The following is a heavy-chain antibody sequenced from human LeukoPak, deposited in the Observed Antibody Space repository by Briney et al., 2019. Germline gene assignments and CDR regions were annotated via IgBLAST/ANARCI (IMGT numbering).Heavy chain of an antibody. CDR3: AKDSGSYRKYYFDY. CDR2: ISVGGDRT. CDR1: GFTFGNYA. J-gene: IGHJ4*02. V-gene: IGHV3-23*01. Sequence: GGSLRLSCAASGFTFGNYAMSWVRQAPGKGLEWVSTISVGGDRTLYADSVKGRFTISRDTSKNTLFLQMNSLRGEDTAVYYCAKDSGSYRKYYFDYWGQGTLVTVSS. D-gene: IGHD1-26*01.